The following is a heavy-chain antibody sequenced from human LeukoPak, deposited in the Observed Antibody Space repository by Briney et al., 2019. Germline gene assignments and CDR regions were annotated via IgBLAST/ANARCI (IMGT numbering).Heavy chain of an antibody. J-gene: IGHJ5*01. CDR3: ARDAYTWDFDS. D-gene: IGHD3-16*01. CDR1: LFSFRDYW. CDR2: MNQDGSNL. Sequence: GWSLRLSCAASLFSFRDYWMTWARQAPGRGLEWVANMNQDGSNLKYGDSVKGRFTISRDNAKNSVYLQMASLRADDTAVYYCARDAYTWDFDSWGQGTLVTISS. V-gene: IGHV3-7*01.